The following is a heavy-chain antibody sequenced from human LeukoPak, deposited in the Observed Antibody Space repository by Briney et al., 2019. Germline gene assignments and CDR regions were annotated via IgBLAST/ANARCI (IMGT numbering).Heavy chain of an antibody. V-gene: IGHV4-39*01. CDR1: GGSVSSSSYF. Sequence: PSETLSLTCTVSGGSVSSSSYFWGWIRQPPGKGLEWIGSISYSGHTYYNPSLKSRVTVYLDTSKNQFSLKLSSVTAADTAVYYCARVIGYCSSTSCSYNWFDPWGQGTLVTVSS. CDR3: ARVIGYCSSTSCSYNWFDP. J-gene: IGHJ5*02. CDR2: ISYSGHT. D-gene: IGHD2-2*01.